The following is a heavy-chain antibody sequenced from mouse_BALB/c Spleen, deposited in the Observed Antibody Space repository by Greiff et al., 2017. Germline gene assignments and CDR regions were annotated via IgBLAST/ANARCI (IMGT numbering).Heavy chain of an antibody. D-gene: IGHD2-10*01. Sequence: VQGVESGPGLVQPSQSLSITCTVSGFSLTSYGVHWVRQSPGKGLEWLGVIWSGGSTDYNAAFISRLSISKDNSKSQVFFKMNSLQANDTAIYYCARTYYGNHYYAMDYWGQGTSVTVSS. J-gene: IGHJ4*01. CDR1: GFSLTSYG. CDR3: ARTYYGNHYYAMDY. V-gene: IGHV2-2*02. CDR2: IWSGGST.